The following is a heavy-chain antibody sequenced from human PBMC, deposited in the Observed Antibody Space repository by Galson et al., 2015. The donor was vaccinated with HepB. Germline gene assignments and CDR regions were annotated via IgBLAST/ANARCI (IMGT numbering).Heavy chain of an antibody. CDR1: GFTFSSYS. J-gene: IGHJ4*02. V-gene: IGHV3-21*01. D-gene: IGHD4-23*01. Sequence: SLRLSCAASGFTFSSYSMNWVRQAPGKGLEWVSSISSSSSYIYYADSVKGRFTISRDNAKNSLYLQMNSLRAEDTAVYYCARDHGGPGRSQYYFDYWGQGTLVTVSS. CDR2: ISSSSSYI. CDR3: ARDHGGPGRSQYYFDY.